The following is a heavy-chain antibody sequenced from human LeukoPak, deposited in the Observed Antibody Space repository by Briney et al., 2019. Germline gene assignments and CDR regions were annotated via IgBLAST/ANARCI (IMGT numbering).Heavy chain of an antibody. V-gene: IGHV4-39*01. CDR2: IHYSGST. Sequence: SEALSLTCSVSGGSISSSNYYWGWIRQPPGKGLEWIGSIHYSGSTFYNPSLKSRVIISVDTSKNQVSLQLSSVTAADTAVYYCARLWSDSSGYFPPGSYWGQGTLVTVSS. CDR1: GGSISSSNYY. D-gene: IGHD3-22*01. CDR3: ARLWSDSSGYFPPGSY. J-gene: IGHJ4*02.